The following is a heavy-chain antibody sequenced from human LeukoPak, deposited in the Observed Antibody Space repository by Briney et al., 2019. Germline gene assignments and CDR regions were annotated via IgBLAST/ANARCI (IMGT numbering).Heavy chain of an antibody. V-gene: IGHV4-59*01. CDR3: ARSYSPYYYDSSGHPYFDY. CDR2: IYYSGST. J-gene: IGHJ4*02. Sequence: SETLSLTCTVSGGSISSYYWSWIRQPPGKGLEWIGYIYYSGSTNYNPSLKSRVTISVDTSKNQFSLKLGSVTAADTAVYYCARSYSPYYYDSSGHPYFDYWGQGTLVTVSS. D-gene: IGHD3-22*01. CDR1: GGSISSYY.